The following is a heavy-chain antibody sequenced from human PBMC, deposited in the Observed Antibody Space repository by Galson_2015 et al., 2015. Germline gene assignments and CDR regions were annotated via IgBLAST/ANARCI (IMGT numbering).Heavy chain of an antibody. V-gene: IGHV3-53*01. D-gene: IGHD2-15*01. CDR3: ARERAAATPYYYYGMDV. CDR1: GFTVSSNY. J-gene: IGHJ6*02. CDR2: IYSGGST. Sequence: SLRLSCAASGFTVSSNYMSWVRQAPGKGLEWVSVIYSGGSTYYADSVKGRFTISRDNSKNTLYLQMNSLRAEDTAVYYCARERAAATPYYYYGMDVWGQGTTVTVSS.